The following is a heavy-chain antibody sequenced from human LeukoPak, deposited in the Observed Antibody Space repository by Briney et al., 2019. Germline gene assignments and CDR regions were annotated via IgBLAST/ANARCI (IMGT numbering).Heavy chain of an antibody. D-gene: IGHD3-22*01. V-gene: IGHV4-59*01. J-gene: IGHJ3*02. CDR1: GGSFSGYY. CDR3: ASLTTADAFDI. Sequence: SETLSLTCAVYGGSFSGYYWSWIRQPPGKGLEWIGYIYDSGSTNYNPSLKSRVTISVDTSKNQFSLKLSSVTAADTAVFYCASLTTADAFDIWGQGTMVTVSS. CDR2: IYDSGST.